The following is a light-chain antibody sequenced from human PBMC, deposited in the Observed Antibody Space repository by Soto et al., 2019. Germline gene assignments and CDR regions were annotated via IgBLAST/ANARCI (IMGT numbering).Light chain of an antibody. CDR3: QQYTNWRT. CDR2: DAS. Sequence: EIVMTQSPATLSVSPGERATLSCRASQRIASNLAWYQQKPGQAPRLLIYDASTRATGIPARFSGSGSGTEFTLTISSLQSEDFAVYYCQQYTNWRTFGQGTKVDI. J-gene: IGKJ1*01. CDR1: QRIASN. V-gene: IGKV3-15*01.